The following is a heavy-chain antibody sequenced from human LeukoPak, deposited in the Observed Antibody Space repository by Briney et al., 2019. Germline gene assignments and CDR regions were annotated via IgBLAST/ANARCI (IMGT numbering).Heavy chain of an antibody. V-gene: IGHV1-69*04. CDR2: IIPILGIA. CDR1: GGTFSGYA. Sequence: SAKVSCKASGGTFSGYAITWVRQAPGQGLEWMGRIIPILGIANYAQKFQGRVTITADKSTSTAYMDLSSLRSEDTAVYYCARDFGYSGSYPDYWGQGTLVTVSS. CDR3: ARDFGYSGSYPDY. D-gene: IGHD1-26*01. J-gene: IGHJ4*02.